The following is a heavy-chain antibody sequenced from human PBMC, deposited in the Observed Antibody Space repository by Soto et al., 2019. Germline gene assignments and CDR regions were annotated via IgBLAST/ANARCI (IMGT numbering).Heavy chain of an antibody. Sequence: PGGSLRLSCAASGFTFSNAWMSWVRQAPGKGLEWVGLIKTTTDGGTTDYAAPVKGRFSILRDDSKNTVYLQMNSLKTEDTGVYYCIPPYDFWSGLHYYYYYGMDVWGQGTTVTVSS. CDR3: IPPYDFWSGLHYYYYYGMDV. V-gene: IGHV3-15*01. J-gene: IGHJ6*02. CDR2: IKTTTDGGTT. D-gene: IGHD3-3*01. CDR1: GFTFSNAW.